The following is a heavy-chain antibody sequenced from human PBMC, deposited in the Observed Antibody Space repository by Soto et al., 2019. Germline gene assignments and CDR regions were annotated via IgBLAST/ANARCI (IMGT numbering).Heavy chain of an antibody. V-gene: IGHV4-39*01. J-gene: IGHJ3*02. CDR2: IYYSGST. D-gene: IGHD2-2*01. CDR3: ARPDPGGYQLLFGAFDI. CDR1: GGSISSSSYY. Sequence: SETLSLTCTVSGGSISSSSYYWGWIRQPPGKGLEWIGSIYYSGSTYYNPSLKSRVTISVDTSKNQFSLKLSSVTAADTAVYYCARPDPGGYQLLFGAFDIWGQGTMVTVSS.